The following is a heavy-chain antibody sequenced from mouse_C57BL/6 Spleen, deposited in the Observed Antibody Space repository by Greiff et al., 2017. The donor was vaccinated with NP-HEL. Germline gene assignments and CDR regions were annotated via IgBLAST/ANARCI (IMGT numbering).Heavy chain of an antibody. Sequence: LVESGAELARPGASVKMSCKASGYTFTSYTMHWVKQRPGQGLEWIGYINPSSGYTKYNQKFKDKATLTADKSSSTAYMQLSSLTSEDSAVYYCARGGYYSNSDYWGQGTTLTVSS. D-gene: IGHD2-5*01. CDR1: GYTFTSYT. J-gene: IGHJ2*01. CDR3: ARGGYYSNSDY. CDR2: INPSSGYT. V-gene: IGHV1-4*01.